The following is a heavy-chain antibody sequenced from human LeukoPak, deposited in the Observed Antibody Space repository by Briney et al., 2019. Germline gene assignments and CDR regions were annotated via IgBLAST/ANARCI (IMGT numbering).Heavy chain of an antibody. V-gene: IGHV1-69*11. CDR2: VIPFLGTT. CDR1: GGTFSNDA. Sequence: SLKVSCKASGGTFSNDAVSWVRQAPGEGLKGVGRVIPFLGTTNYAHNFQGRVTITADQDTKTAYMELRSLRSEDTAVYFCARGPSSDLRTGFFFGYFDDWGQGTLITVSS. J-gene: IGHJ4*02. D-gene: IGHD3/OR15-3a*01. CDR3: ARGPSSDLRTGFFFGYFDD.